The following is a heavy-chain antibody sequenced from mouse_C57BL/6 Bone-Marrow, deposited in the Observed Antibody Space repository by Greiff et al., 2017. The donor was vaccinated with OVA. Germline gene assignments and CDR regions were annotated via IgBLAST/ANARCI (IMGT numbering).Heavy chain of an antibody. Sequence: QVQLQQSGPELVKPGASVKISCKASGYTFTDYYINWVKQRPGQGLEWIGWIFPGSGSTYYNEKFKGKATLTVDKSSSTAYMLLSSLTSEDSAVYFCARPYYGSSPYYAMDYWGQGTSVTVSS. CDR3: ARPYYGSSPYYAMDY. CDR1: GYTFTDYY. CDR2: IFPGSGST. J-gene: IGHJ4*01. D-gene: IGHD1-1*01. V-gene: IGHV1-75*01.